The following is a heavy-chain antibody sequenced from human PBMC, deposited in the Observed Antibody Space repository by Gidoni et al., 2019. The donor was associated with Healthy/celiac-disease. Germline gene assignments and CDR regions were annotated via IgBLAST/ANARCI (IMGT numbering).Heavy chain of an antibody. CDR3: AGADIVGVPGGTIPGGGWFDP. CDR2: IIPIFGTA. V-gene: IGHV1-69*01. D-gene: IGHD2-2*01. CDR1: GGTFSSYA. Sequence: QVQLVQSGAEVKKPGSSVKVSCKASGGTFSSYAISWVRQAPGQGLEWMGGIIPIFGTANYAQKVQGKDTITEDESTGRAYRELGGLGVGDTAVDEGAGADIVGVPGGTIPGGGWFDPWGQGTLVTVSS. J-gene: IGHJ5*02.